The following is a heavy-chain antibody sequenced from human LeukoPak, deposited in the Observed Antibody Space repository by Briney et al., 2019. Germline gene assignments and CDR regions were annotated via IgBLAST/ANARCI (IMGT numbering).Heavy chain of an antibody. J-gene: IGHJ2*01. CDR2: NGTGGDP. D-gene: IGHD3-3*01. V-gene: IGHV3-13*05. CDR1: GFSFNSYD. CDR3: ARDRGYDFWSGSFDL. Sequence: GGSLRLSCAAPGFSFNSYDMHWVRQVSGKGLEWVGANGTGGDPYSADSVKGRFTISRENAKKSLYLQMDCLRAGDTAVYYCARDRGYDFWSGSFDLWGRGTLVTVSS.